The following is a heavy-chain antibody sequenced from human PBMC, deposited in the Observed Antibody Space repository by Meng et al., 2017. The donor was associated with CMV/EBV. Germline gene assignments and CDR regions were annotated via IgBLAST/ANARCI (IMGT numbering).Heavy chain of an antibody. J-gene: IGHJ4*02. CDR3: ARGGGANGDGGDY. CDR1: GGSFSGYY. Sequence: LSCAVYGGSFSGYYWSWIRQPPGKGLEWIGEINHSGSTNYNPSLKSRVTISVDTSKNQFSLKLSSVTAADPAVYYCARGGGANGDGGDYWGQGTLVTVSS. CDR2: INHSGST. V-gene: IGHV4-34*01. D-gene: IGHD4-17*01.